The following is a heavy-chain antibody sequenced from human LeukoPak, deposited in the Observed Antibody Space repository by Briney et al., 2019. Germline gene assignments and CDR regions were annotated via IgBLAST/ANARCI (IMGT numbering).Heavy chain of an antibody. D-gene: IGHD3-10*01. CDR1: GFTFSSYG. Sequence: PGGSLRLSCAASGFTFSSYGMHWVRQAPGKGLEWVAVISYDGSNKYYADSVKGRFTISRDNSKNTLYLQMNSLRAEDTAVYYCAKAMETLWSYSLDYWGQGTLVTVSS. CDR2: ISYDGSNK. CDR3: AKAMETLWSYSLDY. J-gene: IGHJ4*02. V-gene: IGHV3-30*18.